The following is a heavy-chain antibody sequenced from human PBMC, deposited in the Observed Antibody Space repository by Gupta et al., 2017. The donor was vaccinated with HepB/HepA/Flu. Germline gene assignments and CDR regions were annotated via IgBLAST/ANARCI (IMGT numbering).Heavy chain of an antibody. CDR1: GDSISNTYYY. CDR3: ARFRRSADFFFDY. V-gene: IGHV4-39*02. Sequence: HLLLQESGPGLVKPSETLSLLCDVAGDSISNTYYYWGWIRQPPGKGLEWIGGAYYTGHAFYMPSLKSRLTISVDTSKNHFSLKLSSLTATDTAVYYCARFRRSADFFFDYWGQGALVTVSS. CDR2: AYYTGHA. D-gene: IGHD3-3*01. J-gene: IGHJ4*02.